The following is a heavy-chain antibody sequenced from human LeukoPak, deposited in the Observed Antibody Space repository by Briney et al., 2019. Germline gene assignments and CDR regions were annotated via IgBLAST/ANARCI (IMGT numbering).Heavy chain of an antibody. Sequence: GASVTVSCKASGGTFSSYAISWVRQAPGQGLEWMGGIIPIFGTANYAQKFQGRVTITADESTSTAYMELSSLRSEDTAVYYCARVGCSGGSCYKSNAWGQGTLVTVSS. CDR2: IIPIFGTA. J-gene: IGHJ5*02. CDR3: ARVGCSGGSCYKSNA. V-gene: IGHV1-69*13. CDR1: GGTFSSYA. D-gene: IGHD2-15*01.